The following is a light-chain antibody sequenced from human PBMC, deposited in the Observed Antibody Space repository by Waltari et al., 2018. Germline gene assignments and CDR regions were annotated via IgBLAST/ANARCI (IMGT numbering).Light chain of an antibody. V-gene: IGKV3-11*01. CDR1: QTVSRY. J-gene: IGKJ4*01. Sequence: EIVLTQSPATLSLSPGERATLSCRASQTVSRYLAWYQPKPGQAPRLLIYDASNRATGIPARFSGSGSGTDFTLTISSLEPEDFAVYYCQQRSNWPPVTFGGGTKVEIK. CDR2: DAS. CDR3: QQRSNWPPVT.